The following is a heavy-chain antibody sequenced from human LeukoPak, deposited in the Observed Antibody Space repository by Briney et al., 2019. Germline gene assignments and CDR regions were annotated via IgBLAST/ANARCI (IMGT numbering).Heavy chain of an antibody. Sequence: SVKVSCKASGGTFSSYAISWVRQAPGQGLEWMGGIIPIFGTANYAQKFQGRVTITADESTSTAYMELSSLRPEDTAVYYCAREASVTATLDAFDIWGQGTIVTVSS. D-gene: IGHD2-21*02. J-gene: IGHJ3*02. CDR2: IIPIFGTA. CDR1: GGTFSSYA. CDR3: AREASVTATLDAFDI. V-gene: IGHV1-69*01.